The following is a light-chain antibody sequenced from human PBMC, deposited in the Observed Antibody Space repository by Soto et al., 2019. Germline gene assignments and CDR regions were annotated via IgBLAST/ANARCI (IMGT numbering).Light chain of an antibody. V-gene: IGLV2-14*03. CDR3: SSYTSSSTHV. J-gene: IGLJ1*01. CDR1: SNDVGGYDY. CDR2: DVN. Sequence: QSVLTQPASVSGSPGQSIAISCTGTSNDVGGYDYVSWYQQLPGKAPKLMIYDVNNRPSGVSNRFSGSKSGNTASLTISGLQAEDEADYYCSSYTSSSTHVFGTGTKVTVL.